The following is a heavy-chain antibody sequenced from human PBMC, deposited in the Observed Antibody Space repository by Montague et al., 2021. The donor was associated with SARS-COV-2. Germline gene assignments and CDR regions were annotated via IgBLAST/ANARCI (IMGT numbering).Heavy chain of an antibody. CDR1: GGSFHIFS. CDR3: ARGVTMIVVVMRYNWFDP. CDR2: IYYSGST. D-gene: IGHD3-22*01. J-gene: IGHJ5*02. Sequence: SETLSLTCAVYGGSFHIFSWGWIRQSPGKGLEWIGSIYYSGSTYYNPSLKSRVTISVDTSKNQFSLKLSSVTAADTAVYYCARGVTMIVVVMRYNWFDPWGQGTLVTVSS. V-gene: IGHV4-39*01.